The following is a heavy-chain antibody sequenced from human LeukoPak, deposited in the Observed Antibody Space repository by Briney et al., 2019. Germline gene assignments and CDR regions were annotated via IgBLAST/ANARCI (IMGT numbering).Heavy chain of an antibody. J-gene: IGHJ6*02. CDR2: IYSGGST. V-gene: IGHV3-53*04. Sequence: GGSLRLSCAASGFTVSSNYMSWVRQAPGKGLEWVSVIYSGGSTYYADSVKGRFTISRHNSKNTLYLQMNSLRAEDTAVYYCARDRRDYCGSGRFHYYYGMDVWGQGTTVTVSS. D-gene: IGHD3-10*01. CDR1: GFTVSSNY. CDR3: ARDRRDYCGSGRFHYYYGMDV.